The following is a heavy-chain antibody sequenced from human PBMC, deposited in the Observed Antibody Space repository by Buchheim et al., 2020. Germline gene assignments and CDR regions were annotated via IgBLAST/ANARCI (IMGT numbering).Heavy chain of an antibody. Sequence: EVQLVESGGGLVQPGGSLRLSCAASGFTFSSYAMSWVRQAPSKGLEWVSAISGSGGSTYYADSVKGRFTISRDNSKNQLYLQMNSLRAEDTAVYYCAKDRDHYYDSSGYYNWFDPWGQGTL. CDR1: GFTFSSYA. V-gene: IGHV3-23*04. CDR2: ISGSGGST. J-gene: IGHJ5*02. CDR3: AKDRDHYYDSSGYYNWFDP. D-gene: IGHD3-22*01.